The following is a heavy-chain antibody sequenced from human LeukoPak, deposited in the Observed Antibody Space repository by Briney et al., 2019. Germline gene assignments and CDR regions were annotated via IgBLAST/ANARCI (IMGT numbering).Heavy chain of an antibody. CDR1: GFTFSGYW. J-gene: IGHJ4*02. Sequence: PGGSLRLSCAASGFTFSGYWMSWVRQAPGKGLEWVANIKHDGSEKYYVDSAKGRFTISSDNPKNSLYLQMNSLRAEDTAVYYCASHSSSWYYFDYWGQGTLVTVSS. CDR3: ASHSSSWYYFDY. CDR2: IKHDGSEK. D-gene: IGHD6-13*01. V-gene: IGHV3-7*05.